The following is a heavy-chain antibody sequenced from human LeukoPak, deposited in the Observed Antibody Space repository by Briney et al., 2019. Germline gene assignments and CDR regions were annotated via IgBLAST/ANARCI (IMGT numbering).Heavy chain of an antibody. D-gene: IGHD3-3*01. V-gene: IGHV4-59*08. J-gene: IGHJ4*02. CDR3: ARLDYDFWSGNHDY. CDR1: GGSISSYY. CDR2: IYYSGST. Sequence: PSETLSLTCTVSGGSISSYYWSWIRQPPGKGLEWIGYIYYSGSTNYNPSLKSRVTISVDTPKNQFSLKLSSVTAADTAVYYCARLDYDFWSGNHDYWGQGTLVTVSS.